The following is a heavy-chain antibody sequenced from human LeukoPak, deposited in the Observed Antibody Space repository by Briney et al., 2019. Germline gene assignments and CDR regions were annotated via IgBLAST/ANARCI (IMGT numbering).Heavy chain of an antibody. CDR3: AGTDDSSGYYSPFDY. CDR2: ISSSGSTI. CDR1: GLTFSDYY. J-gene: IGHJ4*02. V-gene: IGHV3-11*01. Sequence: GGSLRLSCAATGLTFSDYYMSWIRQAPGKGLEWVSYISSSGSTIYYVDSVKGRFTISRDNAKNSLYLQMNSLRAEDTAVYYCAGTDDSSGYYSPFDYWGQGTLVTVSS. D-gene: IGHD3-22*01.